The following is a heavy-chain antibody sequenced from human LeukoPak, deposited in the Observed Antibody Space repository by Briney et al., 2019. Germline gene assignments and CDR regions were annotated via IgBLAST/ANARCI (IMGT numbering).Heavy chain of an antibody. D-gene: IGHD1-14*01. CDR1: GFIVRSNH. CDR2: TYSGDTT. J-gene: IGHJ4*02. CDR3: ARERPDSRNLDS. V-gene: IGHV3-66*01. Sequence: GGSLRLSCAAFGFIVRSNHINWVRQAPGRGLEWVSITYSGDTTYYADSVKGRFIISRDDSKNTLSLQMNDLRVEDTAVYYCARERPDSRNLDSWGRGALVTVSS.